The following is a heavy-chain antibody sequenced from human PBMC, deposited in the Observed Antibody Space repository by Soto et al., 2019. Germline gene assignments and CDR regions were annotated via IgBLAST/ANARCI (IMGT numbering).Heavy chain of an antibody. CDR1: GFPFSRYD. V-gene: IGHV3-33*06. J-gene: IGHJ6*02. D-gene: IGHD3-10*01. Sequence: GGSLRLSCAASGFPFSRYDMHWVRQAPGKWLEWVAVLWFDGSNEYYADSVQGRFTISRDNSKNTLYLQMDSLRAEDTAVYYCAKVLYASESFDSEEAPYGMDVWGQGXTVTVYS. CDR2: LWFDGSNE. CDR3: AKVLYASESFDSEEAPYGMDV.